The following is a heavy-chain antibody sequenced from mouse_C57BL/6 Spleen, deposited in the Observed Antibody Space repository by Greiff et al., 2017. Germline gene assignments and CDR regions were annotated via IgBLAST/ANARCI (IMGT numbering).Heavy chain of an antibody. Sequence: VQLKESVAELVRPGASVKLSCTASGFNIKNTYMHWVKQRPEQGLEWIGRIDPANGNTTYAPKFQGKATITADTSSNTAYLQLSSLTSEDTAIYYCARGDYSNYEAMDYWGQGTSVTVSS. J-gene: IGHJ4*01. CDR2: IDPANGNT. CDR3: ARGDYSNYEAMDY. V-gene: IGHV14-3*01. D-gene: IGHD2-5*01. CDR1: GFNIKNTY.